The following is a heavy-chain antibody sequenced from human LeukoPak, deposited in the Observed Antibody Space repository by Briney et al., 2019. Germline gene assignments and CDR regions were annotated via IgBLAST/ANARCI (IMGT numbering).Heavy chain of an antibody. D-gene: IGHD3-10*01. Sequence: ASVKVSCKASGGTFSGYAISWVRQAPGQGLEWMGRIIPILGIANYAQKFQGRVTITADKSTSTAYMELSSLRSEDTAVYYCASRHPGIMVRGVMVYYYYGMDVWGQGTTVTVSS. CDR1: GGTFSGYA. J-gene: IGHJ6*02. CDR2: IIPILGIA. V-gene: IGHV1-69*04. CDR3: ASRHPGIMVRGVMVYYYYGMDV.